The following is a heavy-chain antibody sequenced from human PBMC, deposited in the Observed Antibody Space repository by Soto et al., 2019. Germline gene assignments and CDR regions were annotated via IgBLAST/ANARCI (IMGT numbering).Heavy chain of an antibody. D-gene: IGHD6-19*01. CDR3: ARVGASSPWLAYNWFDP. V-gene: IGHV1-69*06. Sequence: SVKVSCKASGGTFSSYSMSWVRQAPGQGLECMGGIIPIFGTANYAQKFQGRVTITADKSTSTAYMELSSLRSEDTAVYYCARVGASSPWLAYNWFDPWGQGTLVTVS. J-gene: IGHJ5*02. CDR1: GGTFSSYS. CDR2: IIPIFGTA.